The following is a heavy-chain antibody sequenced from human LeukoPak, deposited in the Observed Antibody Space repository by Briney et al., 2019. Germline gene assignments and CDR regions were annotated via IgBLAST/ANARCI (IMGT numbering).Heavy chain of an antibody. V-gene: IGHV4-38-2*02. D-gene: IGHD2-2*01. Sequence: PSETLSLTCTVSGYSISSGYYWGWIRQPPGKGLEWIGIIYHSGRTDYNPSLKSRVTISEDTSKNQFSLKLSSVTAADTAVYYCARSPTKRVPEDYWGQGTLVTVSS. CDR2: IYHSGRT. J-gene: IGHJ4*02. CDR3: ARSPTKRVPEDY. CDR1: GYSISSGYY.